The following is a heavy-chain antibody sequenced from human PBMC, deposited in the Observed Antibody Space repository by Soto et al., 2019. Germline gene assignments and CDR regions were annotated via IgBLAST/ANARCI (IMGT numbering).Heavy chain of an antibody. V-gene: IGHV3-33*01. CDR3: ASGDIWFGELGPQDAFDI. Sequence: GGSLRLSCAASGFTFSSYGMHWVRQAPGKGLEWVAVIWYDGSNKYYADSVKGRFTISRDNSKNTLYLQMNSLRAEDTAVYYCASGDIWFGELGPQDAFDIWGQGTMVTVSS. CDR1: GFTFSSYG. J-gene: IGHJ3*02. CDR2: IWYDGSNK. D-gene: IGHD3-10*01.